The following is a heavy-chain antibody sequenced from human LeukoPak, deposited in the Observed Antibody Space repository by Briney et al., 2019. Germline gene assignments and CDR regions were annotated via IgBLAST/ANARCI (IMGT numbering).Heavy chain of an antibody. Sequence: SETLSLTCAVSGDSISSTNWWSWVRQPPGKGLEWIGDIYHSGSTNYNPSLKSRVTISVDTSKNQFSLKLSSVTAADTAVYYCARSGSGYLRYYFDYWGQGTLVTVSS. V-gene: IGHV4-4*02. CDR1: GDSISSTNW. D-gene: IGHD5-12*01. J-gene: IGHJ4*02. CDR3: ARSGSGYLRYYFDY. CDR2: IYHSGST.